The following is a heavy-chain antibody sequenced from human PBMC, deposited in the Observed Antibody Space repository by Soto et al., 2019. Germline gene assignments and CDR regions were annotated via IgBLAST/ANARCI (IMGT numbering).Heavy chain of an antibody. CDR2: MNQHGSEK. V-gene: IGHV3-7*05. J-gene: IGHJ4*02. CDR1: GFTFNTSW. D-gene: IGHD3-10*01. CDR3: VSWAGSSY. Sequence: EVQLVESGGGLVQPGGSLRLSCAASGFTFNTSWMSWVRRAPGKGLEWVAHMNQHGSEKYYVDSVKGRFTISGDDAKNSLYLQMNSLGAEVTAVYYCVSWAGSSYWGQGTLVTVSS.